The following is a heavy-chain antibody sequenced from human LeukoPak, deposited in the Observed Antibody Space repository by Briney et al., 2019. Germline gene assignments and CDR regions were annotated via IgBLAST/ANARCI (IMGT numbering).Heavy chain of an antibody. V-gene: IGHV3-21*01. CDR3: ARTGDQDAFDI. Sequence: GGSLRLSCAASGFTFSSYSMNWVRQAPGKGLEWVSSTSSSSYIYYADSVKGRFTISRDNAKNSLYLQMNSLRAEDTAVYYCARTGDQDAFDIWGQGTMVTVSS. J-gene: IGHJ3*02. CDR1: GFTFSSYS. CDR2: TSSSSYI. D-gene: IGHD7-27*01.